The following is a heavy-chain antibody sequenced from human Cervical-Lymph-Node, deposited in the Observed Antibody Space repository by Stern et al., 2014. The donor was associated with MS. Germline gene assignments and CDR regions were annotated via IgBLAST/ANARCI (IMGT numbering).Heavy chain of an antibody. Sequence: EVQLVESGGGLLQPGGSLRLSCAASGFTFSSYSMNWVRQPPGQGLEWVSYISDAMNTIDYADSVRGRFTISRDNAKNSLFLQMDSLRAEDTAVYYCARESAASAYAMDVWGQGTKVTVSS. CDR2: ISDAMNTI. CDR3: ARESAASAYAMDV. CDR1: GFTFSSYS. J-gene: IGHJ6*02. V-gene: IGHV3-48*01. D-gene: IGHD1-26*01.